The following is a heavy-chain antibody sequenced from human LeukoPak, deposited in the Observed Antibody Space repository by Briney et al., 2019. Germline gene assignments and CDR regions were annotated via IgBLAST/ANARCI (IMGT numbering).Heavy chain of an antibody. CDR3: ARVRIAAAD. Sequence: ASVKVSCKASGYTFTSYGISWVRQAPGQGLEWMGWISAYNGNTNYAQKLQGRVTMTRDTSISTAYMELSRLRSDDTAVYYCARVRIAAADWGQGTLVTVSS. CDR1: GYTFTSYG. CDR2: ISAYNGNT. V-gene: IGHV1-18*01. D-gene: IGHD6-13*01. J-gene: IGHJ4*02.